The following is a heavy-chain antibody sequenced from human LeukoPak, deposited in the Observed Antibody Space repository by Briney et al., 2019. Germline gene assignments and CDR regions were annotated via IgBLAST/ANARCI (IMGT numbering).Heavy chain of an antibody. CDR2: INHSGST. J-gene: IGHJ4*02. CDR3: ASGVRSSTYSYGFMNY. D-gene: IGHD5-18*01. CDR1: GGSFSGYY. V-gene: IGHV4-34*01. Sequence: PSETLSLTCAVYGGSFSGYYWSWIRQPPGKGLEWIGEINHSGSTNYNPSLKSRVTISVDTSKNQFSLKLNSVTAADTDVYYCASGVRSSTYSYGFMNYWGQGTLVTVSS.